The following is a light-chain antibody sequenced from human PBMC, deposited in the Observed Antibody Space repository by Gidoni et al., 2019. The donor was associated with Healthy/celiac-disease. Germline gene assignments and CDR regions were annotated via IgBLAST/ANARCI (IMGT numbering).Light chain of an antibody. J-gene: IGKJ2*01. CDR1: QSVSSY. V-gene: IGKV3-11*01. Sequence: EIVLTQSPATLSLSPGERATLSGRASQSVSSYLAWYQQKPGQAPRLLIYDASNRATGIPARFSGSGSATDFTLTISSLEPEDFAVYYCQQRSNWPPYTFGQGTKLEIK. CDR3: QQRSNWPPYT. CDR2: DAS.